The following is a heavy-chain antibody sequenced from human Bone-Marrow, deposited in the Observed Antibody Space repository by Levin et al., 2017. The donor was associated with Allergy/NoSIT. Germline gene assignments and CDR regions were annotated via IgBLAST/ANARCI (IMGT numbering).Heavy chain of an antibody. CDR1: GDSISSYY. V-gene: IGHV4-59*01. D-gene: IGHD5-18*01. CDR3: AREPNSYGLYYGLDV. J-gene: IGHJ6*02. Sequence: ESLKISCTVSGDSISSYYWTWIRQPPEKGLEWIGYISYSGSTNYNPSLKSRVTISVDTSKNQFSLNLSSVTAADAAVYYCAREPNSYGLYYGLDVWGQGTTVTVSS. CDR2: ISYSGST.